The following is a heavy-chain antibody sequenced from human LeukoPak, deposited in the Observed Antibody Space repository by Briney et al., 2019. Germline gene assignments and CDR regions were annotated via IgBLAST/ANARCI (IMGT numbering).Heavy chain of an antibody. D-gene: IGHD6-13*01. CDR3: ARTSIAAAGTAFDP. CDR1: GFSLSTSGLR. V-gene: IGHV2-70*04. CDR2: IDWDDDK. Sequence: SGPALVRPTQTLTLTCTVSGFSLSTSGLRVSWIRQPPGKALEWLARIDWDDDKFYSTSLKTRLTNSKDTSKNQVVLTMTNMDPVDTATYYCARTSIAAAGTAFDPWGEGTLVTVSS. J-gene: IGHJ5*02.